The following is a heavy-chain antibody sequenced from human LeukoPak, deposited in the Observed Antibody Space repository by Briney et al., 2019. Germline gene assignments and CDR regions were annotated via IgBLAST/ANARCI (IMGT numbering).Heavy chain of an antibody. CDR2: ISGSGGST. D-gene: IGHD3-10*01. V-gene: IGHV3-23*01. CDR1: GFSFNTHA. CDR3: AIPPKGSWGLIFDY. J-gene: IGHJ4*02. Sequence: GGSLRLSCAASGFSFNTHAMTWVRQAPGKGLEWVSAISGSGGSTYYADSVKGRFTISRDNSKNTLYLQMNSLRAEDTAVYYCAIPPKGSWGLIFDYWGQGTLVTVSS.